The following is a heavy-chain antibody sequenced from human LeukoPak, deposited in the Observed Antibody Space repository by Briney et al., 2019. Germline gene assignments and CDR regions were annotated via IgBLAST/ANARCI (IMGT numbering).Heavy chain of an antibody. CDR3: ARDDGYSGYDYYFDY. CDR2: IYTSGST. D-gene: IGHD5-12*01. V-gene: IGHV4-4*07. J-gene: IGHJ4*02. Sequence: SETLSLTCTVSGGSISSYYWGWIRQPAGKGLEWIGRIYTSGSTNYNPSLKSRVTMSVDTSKNQFSLKLSSVTAADTAVYYCARDDGYSGYDYYFDYWGQGTLVTVSS. CDR1: GGSISSYY.